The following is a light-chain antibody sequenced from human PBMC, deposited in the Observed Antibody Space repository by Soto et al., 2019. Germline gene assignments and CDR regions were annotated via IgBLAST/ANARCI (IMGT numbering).Light chain of an antibody. CDR2: AAS. V-gene: IGKV1-8*01. J-gene: IGKJ3*01. Sequence: AIRMTQSPSSFSASTGDRVTITCRASQGISSYLAWYQQKPGKAPKLLIYAASTLQSGVPSRFSGSGSGTDFILTISCMKSEDFATYYCQQYYSYPLTFGPGTKVDIK. CDR3: QQYYSYPLT. CDR1: QGISSY.